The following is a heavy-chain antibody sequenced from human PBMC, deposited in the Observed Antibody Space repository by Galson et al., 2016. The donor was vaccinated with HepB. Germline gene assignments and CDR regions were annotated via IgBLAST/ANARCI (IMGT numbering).Heavy chain of an antibody. J-gene: IGHJ4*02. D-gene: IGHD4-17*01. V-gene: IGHV3-74*01. CDR3: ARGPYGDYVIDY. CDR2: INSDGSNT. CDR1: GFTFSSYW. Sequence: SLRLSCAASGFTFSSYWMHWVRQAPGKGLVWVSRINSDGSNTACADSVKGRFTISRDNAENTLYLQMNSLRGEDTAVYYCARGPYGDYVIDYWGQGTLVTVSS.